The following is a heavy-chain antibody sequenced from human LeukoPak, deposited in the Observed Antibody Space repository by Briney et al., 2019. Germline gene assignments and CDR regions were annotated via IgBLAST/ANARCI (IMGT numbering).Heavy chain of an antibody. CDR2: ISDSSRHI. CDR1: GFTFSNYA. CDR3: ARAYTNGDYLDY. Sequence: NPGGSLRLSCVASGFTFSNYAMSWVRQAPGRGLEWVSCISDSSRHIYYADSVKGRFTISRDNAKSSASLQMNSLRVDDTAVYYCARAYTNGDYLDYWGQGTLVTVSS. V-gene: IGHV3-21*01. D-gene: IGHD4-17*01. J-gene: IGHJ4*02.